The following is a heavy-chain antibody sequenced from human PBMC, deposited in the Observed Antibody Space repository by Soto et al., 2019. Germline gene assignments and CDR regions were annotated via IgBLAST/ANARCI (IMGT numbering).Heavy chain of an antibody. Sequence: SETLSLTCTVSGGSISSSSYYWGWIRQPPGKGLEWIGRIYYSGSTNYNPSLKSRVTISVDTSKNQFSLKLSSVTAADTAVYYCASAGDCSGGSCYPSFDYWGQGTLVTVSS. D-gene: IGHD2-15*01. CDR3: ASAGDCSGGSCYPSFDY. CDR1: GGSISSSSYY. V-gene: IGHV4-39*01. J-gene: IGHJ4*02. CDR2: IYYSGST.